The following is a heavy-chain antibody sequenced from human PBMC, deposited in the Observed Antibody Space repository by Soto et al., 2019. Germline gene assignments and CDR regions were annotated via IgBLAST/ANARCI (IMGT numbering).Heavy chain of an antibody. J-gene: IGHJ6*02. V-gene: IGHV6-1*01. Sequence: PSQTLSLTCVISGDSVSSNSAAWNWIRQSPSRGLEWLGRTYYRSKWFNDYAVSVESRITINADTSKNQFSLQLNSVTPEDTAGYFRARGSVLGIRRAGLKRGYFGLDVWGQGATVTVSS. CDR2: TYYRSKWFN. CDR3: ARGSVLGIRRAGLKRGYFGLDV. CDR1: GDSVSSNSAA. D-gene: IGHD6-19*01.